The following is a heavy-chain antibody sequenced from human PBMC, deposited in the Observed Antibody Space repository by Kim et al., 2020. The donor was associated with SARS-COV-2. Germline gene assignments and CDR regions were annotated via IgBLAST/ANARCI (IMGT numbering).Heavy chain of an antibody. CDR1: GGLVGSYF. CDR3: ARVTSGWYEVDF. D-gene: IGHD6-19*01. V-gene: IGHV4-59*02. CDR2: IYSSGST. J-gene: IGHJ4*02. Sequence: SETLSRTCTVSGGLVGSYFWSWMRQPPGKGLEWIGFIYSSGSTSYNPSLKSRVAISLDTPRNQFSLRLSSVTAADTAIYYCARVTSGWYEVDFWGQGTLVPVSS.